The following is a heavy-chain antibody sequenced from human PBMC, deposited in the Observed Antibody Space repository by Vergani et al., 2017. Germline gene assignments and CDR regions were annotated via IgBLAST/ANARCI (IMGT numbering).Heavy chain of an antibody. CDR3: ARGGRDGYNCALDY. V-gene: IGHV3-33*01. CDR2: IWYDGSIK. J-gene: IGHJ4*02. CDR1: GFIFSNYD. D-gene: IGHD5-24*01. Sequence: QVQLVESGGGVVQPGRSLRLSCAASGFIFSNYDMHWVRQGPGKGLEWVAVIWYDGSIKYYAGSVKGRFTISRDNSKNTLYLQMNSLRAEDTAVYYCARGGRDGYNCALDYWGQGTLVTVSS.